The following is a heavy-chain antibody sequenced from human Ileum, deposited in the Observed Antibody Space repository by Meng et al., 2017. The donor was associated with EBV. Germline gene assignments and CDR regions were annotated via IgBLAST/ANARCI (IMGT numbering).Heavy chain of an antibody. CDR2: ISSSSNII. CDR1: GLTFSDSS. V-gene: IGHV3-11*01. J-gene: IGHJ5*02. CDR3: ARGRSWFDP. Sequence: QVQLVWFGGDLDKLGGSPRLSCAPTGLTFSDSSMTWIRQAPGKGLEWIAFISSSSNIIYYTDSVKGRFTVSRDNAKNSLFLQMNSLRAEDTAVYFCARGRSWFDPWGQGTLVTVSS.